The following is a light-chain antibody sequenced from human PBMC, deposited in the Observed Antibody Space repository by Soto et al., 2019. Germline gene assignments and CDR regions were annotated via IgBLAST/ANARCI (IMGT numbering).Light chain of an antibody. V-gene: IGKV3-15*01. CDR3: QQDNNWPPWT. CDR1: QSVSSN. CDR2: GAS. J-gene: IGKJ1*01. Sequence: EVVMTQSPATLSVSPGERATLSCRASQSVSSNLAWYQQKPGQAPRLLIYGASTRATDIPARFSGSGSGTEFTLTISSLQSEDFAVYYCQQDNNWPPWTFGQGNKVEIK.